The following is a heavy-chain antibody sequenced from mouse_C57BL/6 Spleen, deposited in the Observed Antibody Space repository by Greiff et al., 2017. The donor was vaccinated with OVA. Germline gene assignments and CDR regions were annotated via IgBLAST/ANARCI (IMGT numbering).Heavy chain of an antibody. Sequence: VQLQQSGAELVRPGTSVKVSCKASGYAFTNYLIEWVKQRPGQGLEWIGVINPGSGGTNYNEKFKGKATLTADKSSSTAYMQLSSLTSEDSAVYFCASSNYDAFAYWGQGTLVTVSA. CDR3: ASSNYDAFAY. V-gene: IGHV1-54*01. J-gene: IGHJ3*01. CDR2: INPGSGGT. CDR1: GYAFTNYL. D-gene: IGHD2-5*01.